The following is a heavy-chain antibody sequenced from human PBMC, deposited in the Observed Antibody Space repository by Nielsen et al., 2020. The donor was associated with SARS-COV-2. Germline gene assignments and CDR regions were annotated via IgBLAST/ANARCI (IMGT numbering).Heavy chain of an antibody. CDR3: ARDHYYDSSGFDY. Sequence: GESLKISCAASGFTFDDYSMSWVRQAPGKGLEWVSGINWNGGSTGYADSVKGRFTISRDNAKNTLYLQMNSLIAEDTAVYYCARDHYYDSSGFDYWGQGTLVTISS. J-gene: IGHJ4*02. CDR2: INWNGGST. D-gene: IGHD3-22*01. CDR1: GFTFDDYS. V-gene: IGHV3-20*04.